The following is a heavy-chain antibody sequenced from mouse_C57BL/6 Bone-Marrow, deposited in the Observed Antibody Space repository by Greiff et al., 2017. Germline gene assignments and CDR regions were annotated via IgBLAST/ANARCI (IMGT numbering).Heavy chain of an antibody. CDR3: ARGVYDYDVRFAY. Sequence: EVQVVESGPGLVKPSQSLSLTCSVTGYSITSGYYWNWIRQFPGNKLEWMGYISYDGSNNYNPSLKNRISITRDTSKNQFFLKLNSVTTEDTATYYCARGVYDYDVRFAYWGQGTLVTVSA. V-gene: IGHV3-6*01. D-gene: IGHD2-4*01. CDR2: ISYDGSN. J-gene: IGHJ3*01. CDR1: GYSITSGYY.